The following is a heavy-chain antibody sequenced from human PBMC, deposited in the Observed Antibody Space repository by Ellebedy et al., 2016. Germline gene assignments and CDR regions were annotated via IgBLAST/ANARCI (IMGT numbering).Heavy chain of an antibody. CDR2: IKQDGSEE. D-gene: IGHD6-19*01. J-gene: IGHJ4*02. Sequence: GGSLRLSCAASGFMFRNYWMSWVRQVPGKGLEWVANIKQDGSEEYYVDSVKGRFTISRDNTKNSLFLQMNSLRADDSALYFCARERSSSHSDLDYWGQGTLVTVSS. CDR3: ARERSSSHSDLDY. V-gene: IGHV3-7*01. CDR1: GFMFRNYW.